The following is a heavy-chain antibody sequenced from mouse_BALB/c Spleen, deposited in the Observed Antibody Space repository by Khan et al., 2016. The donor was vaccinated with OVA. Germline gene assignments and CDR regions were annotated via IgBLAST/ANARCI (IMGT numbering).Heavy chain of an antibody. J-gene: IGHJ2*01. V-gene: IGHV1-76*01. CDR3: ASEEALYYFEY. D-gene: IGHD3-2*02. CDR1: GYIFTNYW. Sequence: QVQLKQSGAELVRPGASVKLSCKTSGYIFTNYWIHWVKQRSGQGLEWIARIYPGTDNTYYSEKLKDKATLTADKSSSTAYMQLSSLKSEDSAVYFCASEEALYYFEYWGQGTTLTVSS. CDR2: IYPGTDNT.